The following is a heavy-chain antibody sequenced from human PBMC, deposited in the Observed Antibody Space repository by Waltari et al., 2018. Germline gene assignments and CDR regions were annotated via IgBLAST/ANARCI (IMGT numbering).Heavy chain of an antibody. CDR2: ISGSGGST. J-gene: IGHJ4*02. CDR1: GFTFSSYA. V-gene: IGHV3-23*01. Sequence: EVQLLESGGGLVQPGGSLRLSCAASGFTFSSYAMSWVSQAPGKGLEWVSAISGSGGSTYYADSVKGRFTISRDNSKNTLYLQMNSLRAEDTAVYYCAKKGIQGYYFDYWGQGTLVTVSS. CDR3: AKKGIQGYYFDY.